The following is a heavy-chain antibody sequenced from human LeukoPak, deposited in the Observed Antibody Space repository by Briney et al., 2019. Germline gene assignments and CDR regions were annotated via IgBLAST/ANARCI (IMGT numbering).Heavy chain of an antibody. D-gene: IGHD1-1*01. J-gene: IGHJ4*02. CDR3: AKGGPERRHETPNDY. CDR1: GFTFSRYG. V-gene: IGHV3-33*06. CDR2: IWYDGSNK. Sequence: PGGSLRLSCAASGFTFSRYGMHWVRQAPGKGLEWVAVIWYDGSNKYYGDSVKVRFTISRDNSKNTLYLQMNSLRAEDTAVYYCAKGGPERRHETPNDYWGQGTLVTVSS.